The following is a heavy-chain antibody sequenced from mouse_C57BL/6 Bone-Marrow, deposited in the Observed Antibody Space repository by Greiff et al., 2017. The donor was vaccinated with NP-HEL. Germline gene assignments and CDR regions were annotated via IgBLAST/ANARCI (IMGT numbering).Heavy chain of an antibody. CDR1: GYTFTSYW. D-gene: IGHD1-1*01. CDR2: IHPNSGST. CDR3: AREGFITTVNWYFDV. V-gene: IGHV1-64*01. J-gene: IGHJ1*03. Sequence: QVQLQQPGAELVKPGASVKLSCKASGYTFTSYWMPWVKQRPGQGLEWIGMIHPNSGSTNYNEKFKSKATLTVDKSSSTAYMQLSSLTSEDSAVYDCAREGFITTVNWYFDVWGTGTTVTVSS.